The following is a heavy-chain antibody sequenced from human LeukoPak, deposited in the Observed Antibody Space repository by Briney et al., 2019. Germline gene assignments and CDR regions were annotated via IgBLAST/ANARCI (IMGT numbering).Heavy chain of an antibody. CDR1: GYTFTSYG. J-gene: IGHJ4*02. V-gene: IGHV1-18*01. CDR2: ISAYGGNT. CDR3: ARGAVAGGSPGY. Sequence: ASVKVSCKASGYTFTSYGISWVRQAPGQGLEWVGWISAYGGNTNYAQKFQGRVTMTTDTSTSTAYMELRSLRSDDTAVYYCARGAVAGGSPGYWGQGTLVTVPS. D-gene: IGHD6-19*01.